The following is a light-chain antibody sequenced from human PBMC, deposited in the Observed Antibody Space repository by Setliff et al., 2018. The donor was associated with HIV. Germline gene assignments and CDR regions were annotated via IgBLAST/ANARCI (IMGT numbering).Light chain of an antibody. CDR3: QSYNSDIVI. Sequence: NFMLTQPHSVSESPGKTVIISCTRSSGNIASNYAQWYQQRPGSSPTTVIYEDDKRPSGVPDRFSGSIGSSSNSASLTISGLKTEDEADYYCQSYNSDIVIFGGGTKVTVL. CDR2: EDD. CDR1: SGNIASNY. V-gene: IGLV6-57*01. J-gene: IGLJ2*01.